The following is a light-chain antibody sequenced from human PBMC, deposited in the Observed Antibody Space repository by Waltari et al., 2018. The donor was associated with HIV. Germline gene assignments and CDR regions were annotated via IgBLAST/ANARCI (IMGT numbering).Light chain of an antibody. CDR2: KAS. V-gene: IGKV1-5*03. Sequence: DIQMTQSPSTLSASVGDRVTITCRASQSISSWLAWYQWKPGKAPKVLIYKASSLESGVPSRFSGSGSGTKFTLTISSLQPDDFATYYCQQYDSYSITFGQGTRLEIK. CDR1: QSISSW. CDR3: QQYDSYSIT. J-gene: IGKJ5*01.